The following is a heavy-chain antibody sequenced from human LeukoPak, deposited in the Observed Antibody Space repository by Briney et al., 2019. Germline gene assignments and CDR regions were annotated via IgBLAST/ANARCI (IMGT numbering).Heavy chain of an antibody. V-gene: IGHV3-7*01. J-gene: IGHJ4*02. CDR2: IKQDGSEK. CDR1: GFTFSSYW. CDR3: ARDLGVGALDY. Sequence: GGSLRLSCAASGFTFSSYWMSWVHQAPGKGLEWVANIKQDGSEKYYVDSVKGRFTISRDNAKNSLYLQMNSLRAEDTAVYYCARDLGVGALDYWGQGTLVTVSS. D-gene: IGHD1-26*01.